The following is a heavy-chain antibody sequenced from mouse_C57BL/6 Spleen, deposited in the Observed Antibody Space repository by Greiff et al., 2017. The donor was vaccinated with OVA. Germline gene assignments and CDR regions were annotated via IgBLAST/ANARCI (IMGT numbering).Heavy chain of an antibody. J-gene: IGHJ4*01. V-gene: IGHV5-17*01. CDR1: GFTFSDYG. Sequence: EVKLMESGGGLVKPGGSLKLSCAASGFTFSDYGMHWVRQAPEKGLEWVAYISSGSSTIYYADTVKGRFTISRDNAKNTLFLQMTSLRSEDTAMDYCARGSSYYYAMDYWGQGTSVTVSA. CDR3: ARGSSYYYAMDY. CDR2: ISSGSSTI. D-gene: IGHD1-1*01.